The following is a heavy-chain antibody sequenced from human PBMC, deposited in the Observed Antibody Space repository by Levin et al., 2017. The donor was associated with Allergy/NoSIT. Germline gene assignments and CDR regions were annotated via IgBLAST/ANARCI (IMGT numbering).Heavy chain of an antibody. CDR1: GFTFSSYG. CDR2: IWYDGSNK. Sequence: GGSLRLSCAASGFTFSSYGMHWVRQAPGKGLEWVAVIWYDGSNKYYADSVKGRFTISRDNSKNTLYLQMNSLSAEDTAVYYWARGWGGYCSGCSCYSPRYGGQGTLVTVAA. CDR3: ARGWGGYCSGCSCYSPRY. D-gene: IGHD2-15*01. V-gene: IGHV3-33*01. J-gene: IGHJ4*02.